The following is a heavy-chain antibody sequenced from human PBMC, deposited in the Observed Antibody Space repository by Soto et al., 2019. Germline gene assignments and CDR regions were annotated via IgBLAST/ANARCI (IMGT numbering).Heavy chain of an antibody. CDR3: ASRVRIDAFDI. CDR2: ISYSGST. D-gene: IGHD1-1*01. J-gene: IGHJ3*02. V-gene: IGHV4-59*08. Sequence: QVQLQESGPGLVKPSETLSRTCTVSSGSISRYYWTWIRQPPGKGLEWIGYISYSGSTNDNPSLKSRVTISADTSKNQFALKLSSVTAADTAVYYCASRVRIDAFDIWGQGTMVTVSS. CDR1: SGSISRYY.